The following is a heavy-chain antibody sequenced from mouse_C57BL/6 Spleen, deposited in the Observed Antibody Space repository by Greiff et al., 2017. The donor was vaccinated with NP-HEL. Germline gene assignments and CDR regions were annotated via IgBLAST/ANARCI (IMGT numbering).Heavy chain of an antibody. J-gene: IGHJ4*01. CDR2: INYDGSST. CDR3: ARAGYAMDY. V-gene: IGHV5-16*01. CDR1: GFTFSDYY. Sequence: EVQLVESEGGLVQPGSSMKLSCTASGFTFSDYYMAWVRQVPEKGLEWVANINYDGSSTYYLDSLKSRFIISRDNAKNILYLQMSSLKSEDTATYYCARAGYAMDYWGQGTSVTVSS.